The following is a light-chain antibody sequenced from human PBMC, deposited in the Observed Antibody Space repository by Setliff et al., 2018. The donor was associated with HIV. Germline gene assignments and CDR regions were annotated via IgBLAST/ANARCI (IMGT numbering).Light chain of an antibody. Sequence: QSVLTQPASVSGSPGQSITISCTGTSGDVGFYNFVSWYQLHPGKAPKLMIYEVSNRPSGVSNRFSGSKSGNTASLTISGLQAEDEADYYCCSYTSSNTDVFGTGTKVTVL. J-gene: IGLJ1*01. V-gene: IGLV2-14*01. CDR1: SGDVGFYNF. CDR2: EVS. CDR3: CSYTSSNTDV.